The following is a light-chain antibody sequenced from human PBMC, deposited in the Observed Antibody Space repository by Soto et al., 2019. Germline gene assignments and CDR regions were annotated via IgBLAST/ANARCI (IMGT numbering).Light chain of an antibody. J-gene: IGLJ3*02. Sequence: QSALTQPPSASGSPGQSVTISCTGTSSDVGAYDYVSWYQQHPGKAPKLMIYEVSQRPSGVPDRFSGSKSGNTASLTISGLQAEDEANYYCQSYDNSLSGSRVFGGGTKLTVL. CDR1: SSDVGAYDY. CDR2: EVS. CDR3: QSYDNSLSGSRV. V-gene: IGLV2-8*01.